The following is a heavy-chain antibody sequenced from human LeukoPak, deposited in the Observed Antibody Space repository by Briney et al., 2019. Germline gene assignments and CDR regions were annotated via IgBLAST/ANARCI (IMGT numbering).Heavy chain of an antibody. Sequence: ASVKVSCKASGYTFTSYDINWVRQATGQGLEWMGWMNPNSGNTGYAQKFQGRVTMTRNTSISTAYMELSSLRSEDTAVYYCARVGRITMVRGVIPALYYWGQGTLVTVSS. CDR1: GYTFTSYD. CDR2: MNPNSGNT. D-gene: IGHD3-10*01. J-gene: IGHJ4*02. CDR3: ARVGRITMVRGVIPALYY. V-gene: IGHV1-8*01.